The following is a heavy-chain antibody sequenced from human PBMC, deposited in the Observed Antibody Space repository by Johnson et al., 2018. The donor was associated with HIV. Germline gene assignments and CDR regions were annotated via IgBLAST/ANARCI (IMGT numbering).Heavy chain of an antibody. Sequence: QVQLVESGGGLVKPGGSLRLSCAASGFTFSDYYMSWIRQAPGKGLEWVSYISRSGSSIYYADSVKGRFTIFRDHAKNSLFLEISSLRAEDTAVYYCASSGYCSGGSCYRWHAFDIWGQGTMVTVSS. CDR3: ASSGYCSGGSCYRWHAFDI. J-gene: IGHJ3*02. V-gene: IGHV3-11*04. CDR2: ISRSGSSI. CDR1: GFTFSDYY. D-gene: IGHD2-15*01.